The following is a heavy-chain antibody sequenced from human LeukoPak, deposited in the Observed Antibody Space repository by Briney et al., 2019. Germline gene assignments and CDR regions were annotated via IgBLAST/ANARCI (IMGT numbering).Heavy chain of an antibody. CDR1: GFTFSSYW. J-gene: IGHJ4*02. V-gene: IGHV3-74*01. Sequence: GGPLRLSCAASGFTFSSYWMHWVRQAPGKGLVWVSRIDSNGRTINYADSVKGRFTISRDNANSMLYLQMNSLRAEDSAVYYCAKDFVGPDDYWGQGTLVTVSS. D-gene: IGHD1-26*01. CDR2: IDSNGRTI. CDR3: AKDFVGPDDY.